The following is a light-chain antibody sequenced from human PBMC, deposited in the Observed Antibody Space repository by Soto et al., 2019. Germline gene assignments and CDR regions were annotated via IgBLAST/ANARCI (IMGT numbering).Light chain of an antibody. V-gene: IGKV3-20*01. Sequence: TGLTQSPVTLSLSPGERATLSCSASQRVGGNVAWYQQKPGQAPKLLISGASSRAPGIPDRFSGSGSGADFPLSIILLEPEDFALYYCQHYAAAPITFGRGTRLDI. CDR1: QRVGGN. J-gene: IGKJ5*01. CDR3: QHYAAAPIT. CDR2: GAS.